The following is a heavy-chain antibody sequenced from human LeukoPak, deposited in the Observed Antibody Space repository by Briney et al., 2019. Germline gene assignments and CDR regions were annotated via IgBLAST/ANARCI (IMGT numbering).Heavy chain of an antibody. Sequence: PGGSLRLSCAASGFTFDDYGMSWVRQAPGKGLEWVSSISASGGSTNYADSVKGRFTISRDNSKNTVYLQMNSLRAEDTAVYYCAKVMKGSERLTMVRGVVIKTAGLYYMDVWGKGTTVTVSS. CDR1: GFTFDDYG. V-gene: IGHV3-23*01. J-gene: IGHJ6*03. CDR2: ISASGGST. D-gene: IGHD3-10*01. CDR3: AKVMKGSERLTMVRGVVIKTAGLYYMDV.